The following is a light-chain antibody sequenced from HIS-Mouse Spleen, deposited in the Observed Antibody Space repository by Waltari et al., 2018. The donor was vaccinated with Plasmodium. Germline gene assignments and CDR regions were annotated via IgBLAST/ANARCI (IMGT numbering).Light chain of an antibody. CDR2: KDS. CDR1: ALPKQY. V-gene: IGLV3-25*03. J-gene: IGLJ3*02. Sequence: SYELTQPPSVSVSPGQTARITCSGDALPKQYAYGYQQKPGQAPVLVIYKDSGRPSGIPERFSGSSSGTTVTLTISGVQAEDEADYYCQSADSSGTYWVFGGGTKLTVL. CDR3: QSADSSGTYWV.